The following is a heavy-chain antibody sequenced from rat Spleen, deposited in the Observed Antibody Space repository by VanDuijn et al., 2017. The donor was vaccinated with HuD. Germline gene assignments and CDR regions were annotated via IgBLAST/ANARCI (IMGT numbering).Heavy chain of an antibody. D-gene: IGHD1-3*01. V-gene: IGHV5-25*01. CDR3: SKAGIFKFVRGFVVWNA. CDR1: GFTFSSFA. J-gene: IGHJ4*01. Sequence: EVQLVESGGGLVQPGRSLRLSCAASGFTFSSFAMAWVRQAPKKGLEWVATINSGGTNTYYPDSVKGRFTISRDNAKSTLYLQMDSLRSEDTATYYCSKAGIFKFVRGFVVWNAGGHGASITAS. CDR2: INSGGTNT.